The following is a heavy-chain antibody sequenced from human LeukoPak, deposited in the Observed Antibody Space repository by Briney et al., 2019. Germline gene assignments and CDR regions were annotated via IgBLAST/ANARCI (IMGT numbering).Heavy chain of an antibody. CDR3: ARGPPNWGMVGY. J-gene: IGHJ4*02. CDR2: MKSNNGHT. D-gene: IGHD7-27*01. Sequence: ASVKVSCKASGYTFTSFDFNWVRQATGQGLEWMGWMKSNNGHTGYAQKFQGRVTMTKDTSISTAYMELSSLTFEDTAVYYCARGPPNWGMVGYWGQGTLVTVSS. CDR1: GYTFTSFD. V-gene: IGHV1-8*01.